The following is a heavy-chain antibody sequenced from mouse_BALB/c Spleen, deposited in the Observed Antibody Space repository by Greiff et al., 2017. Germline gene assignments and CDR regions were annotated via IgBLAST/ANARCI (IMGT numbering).Heavy chain of an antibody. V-gene: IGHV5-6-4*01. CDR2: ISSGGSYT. CDR3: TREYYGSSYLWYFDV. CDR1: GFTFSSYT. D-gene: IGHD1-1*01. J-gene: IGHJ1*01. Sequence: EVMLVESGGGLVKPGGSLKLSCAASGFTFSSYTMSWVRQTPEKRLEWVATISSGGSYTYYPDSVKGRFTISRDNAKNTLYLQMSSLKSEDTAMYYCTREYYGSSYLWYFDVWGAGTTVTVSS.